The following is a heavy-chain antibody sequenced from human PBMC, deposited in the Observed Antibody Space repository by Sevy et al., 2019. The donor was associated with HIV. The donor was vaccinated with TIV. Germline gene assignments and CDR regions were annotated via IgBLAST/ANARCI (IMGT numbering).Heavy chain of an antibody. CDR2: IDPISAGT. J-gene: IGHJ4*02. D-gene: IGHD7-27*01. Sequence: ASVKVSCKASGYTFTGHYLHWVRQAPGRGLEWMGWIDPISAGTNYAQKFKGRVTMARDTSISTAYMELSRLRFDETARYCCVRIRFQTGAFDSWGQGTLVTVSS. V-gene: IGHV1-2*02. CDR3: VRIRFQTGAFDS. CDR1: GYTFTGHY.